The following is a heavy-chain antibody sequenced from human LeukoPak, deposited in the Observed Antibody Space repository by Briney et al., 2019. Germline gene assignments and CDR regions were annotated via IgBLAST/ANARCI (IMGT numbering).Heavy chain of an antibody. CDR2: INHSGST. CDR1: GGSFSGYY. Sequence: SETLSLTCAVYGGSFSGYYWSWIRQPPGKGLEWIGEINHSGSTNYNPSLKSRVTISVDTSKNQFSLKLSSVTAADTAVYYRAGEKIYGSGSYYKGGHYYYYGMDVWGQGTTVTVSS. CDR3: AGEKIYGSGSYYKGGHYYYYGMDV. J-gene: IGHJ6*02. D-gene: IGHD3-10*01. V-gene: IGHV4-34*01.